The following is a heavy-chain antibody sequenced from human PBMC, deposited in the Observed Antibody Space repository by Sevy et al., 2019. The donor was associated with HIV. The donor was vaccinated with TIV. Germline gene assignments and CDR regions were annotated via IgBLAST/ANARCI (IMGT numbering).Heavy chain of an antibody. Sequence: GGSLRLSCAASGFTFSSYSMNWVRQAPGKGLEWVSSISSSSSYIYYADSVKGRFTISRDNAKNSLYLQMNSLRAEDTAVYYCASDLGIAARPGYYYYYGLDVWGQGTTVTVSS. V-gene: IGHV3-21*01. CDR1: GFTFSSYS. D-gene: IGHD6-6*01. CDR3: ASDLGIAARPGYYYYYGLDV. J-gene: IGHJ6*02. CDR2: ISSSSSYI.